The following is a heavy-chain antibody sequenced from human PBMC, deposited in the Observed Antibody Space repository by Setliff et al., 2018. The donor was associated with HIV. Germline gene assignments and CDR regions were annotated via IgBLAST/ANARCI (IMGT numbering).Heavy chain of an antibody. Sequence: PSETLSLTCTVSGGSISSGGYYWSWIRQHPGKGLEWIGYIYYTGNTYYNPSLKSRVTISADTSRSQFSLTLRSVTAADTAVYYCARDKSGTGGPKYFFDYWGQGTLVTVSS. J-gene: IGHJ4*02. CDR1: GGSISSGGYY. D-gene: IGHD1-1*01. CDR2: IYYTGNT. V-gene: IGHV4-31*03. CDR3: ARDKSGTGGPKYFFDY.